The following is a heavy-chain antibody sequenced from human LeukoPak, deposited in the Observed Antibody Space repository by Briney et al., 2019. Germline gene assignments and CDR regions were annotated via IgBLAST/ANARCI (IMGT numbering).Heavy chain of an antibody. J-gene: IGHJ4*02. CDR3: ARGPIPDY. Sequence: GGSLRLSCAASGFTFSSYSMNWVRQAPGKGLEWVSSINSDSSYIYYADSVKGRFTISRDNAKNLLYLQMNSLRAEDTAVYYCARGPIPDYWGQGTLVTVSS. V-gene: IGHV3-21*01. CDR1: GFTFSSYS. D-gene: IGHD2-2*02. CDR2: INSDSSYI.